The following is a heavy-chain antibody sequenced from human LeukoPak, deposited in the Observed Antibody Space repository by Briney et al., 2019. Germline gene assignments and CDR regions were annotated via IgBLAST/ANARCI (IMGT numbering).Heavy chain of an antibody. J-gene: IGHJ4*02. D-gene: IGHD1-14*01. CDR2: ISTSSGYI. Sequence: GGSLRLSCAASGFTFSSYAMSWVRQAPGEGLEWVSSISTSSGYIYYADSVKGRFTISRDNAKNSLYLQMNSLRTEDTAVYYCATETNGRHYDYWGQGTLLTVSS. CDR3: ATETNGRHYDY. CDR1: GFTFSSYA. V-gene: IGHV3-21*06.